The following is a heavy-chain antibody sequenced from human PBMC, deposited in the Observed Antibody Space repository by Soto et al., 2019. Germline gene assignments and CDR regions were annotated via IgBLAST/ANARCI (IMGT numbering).Heavy chain of an antibody. CDR3: ARSHCSGGSCYLGAFDI. V-gene: IGHV1-46*01. CDR2: INPSGGAT. J-gene: IGHJ3*02. Sequence: QVQLVQSGAEVQKPGASVKISCKASGYTFINFFIHWVRQAPGQGLEWVGIINPSGGATTYPQKFQDRVTTTRDTSTSTVYMDVSSLRFDDTAVYYCARSHCSGGSCYLGAFDIWGQGTMVTVSS. CDR1: GYTFINFF. D-gene: IGHD2-15*01.